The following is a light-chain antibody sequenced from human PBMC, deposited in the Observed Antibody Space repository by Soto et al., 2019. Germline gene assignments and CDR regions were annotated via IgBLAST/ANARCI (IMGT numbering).Light chain of an antibody. CDR2: EGS. Sequence: QSVLTQPASVSGSPGQSITISCTGTSSDVGSYNLVSWYQQHPGKAPKLMIYEGSKRPSGISNRFSGSKSGNKASLTISGLQAEDEAEYYCCSYADSSRIYVFGSGTKLTVL. J-gene: IGLJ1*01. CDR1: SSDVGSYNL. V-gene: IGLV2-23*01. CDR3: CSYADSSRIYV.